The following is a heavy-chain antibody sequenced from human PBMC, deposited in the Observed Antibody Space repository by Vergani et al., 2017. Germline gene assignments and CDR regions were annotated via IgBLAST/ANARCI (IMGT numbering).Heavy chain of an antibody. Sequence: QVQLVQSGAEVKKPGSSVKVSCKASGGTFSSYAISWVRQAPGQGLEWMGGIIPIFGTANYAQKFQGRVTITADESTSTAYMELSSLRSEDTAVYYCAKDPILTGYYFTRDYYYGMDVWGQGTTVTVSS. J-gene: IGHJ6*02. D-gene: IGHD3-9*01. V-gene: IGHV1-69*01. CDR2: IIPIFGTA. CDR3: AKDPILTGYYFTRDYYYGMDV. CDR1: GGTFSSYA.